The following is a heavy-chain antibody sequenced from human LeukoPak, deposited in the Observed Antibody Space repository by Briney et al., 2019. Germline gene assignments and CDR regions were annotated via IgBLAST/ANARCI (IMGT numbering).Heavy chain of an antibody. D-gene: IGHD6-19*01. Sequence: ASVKVSCKASGGTFSSYAISWVRQAPGQGLEWMGRINPNSGGTNYAQKFQGRVTMTRDTSISTAYMELSRLRSDDTAVYYCARVGLGIAVADIDYWGQGTLVTVSS. CDR3: ARVGLGIAVADIDY. V-gene: IGHV1-2*06. CDR2: INPNSGGT. J-gene: IGHJ4*02. CDR1: GGTFSSYA.